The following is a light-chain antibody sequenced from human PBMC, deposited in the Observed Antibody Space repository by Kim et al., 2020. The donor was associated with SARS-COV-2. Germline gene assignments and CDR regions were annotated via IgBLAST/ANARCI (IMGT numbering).Light chain of an antibody. CDR1: QSVLYSSNNKNY. CDR3: QQYYTTPRT. CDR2: WAS. J-gene: IGKJ1*01. V-gene: IGKV4-1*01. Sequence: DIVMTQSPDSLAVPLGERATINCKSSQSVLYSSNNKNYLVGYQQKPGQPPKPLIYWASTRESGVPDRFSGSGSGTDFTLTISSLQAEDVAVYYCQQYYTTPRTFGQGTKVDIK.